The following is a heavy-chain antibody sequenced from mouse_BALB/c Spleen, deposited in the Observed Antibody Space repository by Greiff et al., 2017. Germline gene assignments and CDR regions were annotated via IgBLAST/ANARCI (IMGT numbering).Heavy chain of an antibody. CDR1: GYTFTSYW. CDR3: GRETTATGYFDV. D-gene: IGHD1-2*01. Sequence: VQLQQSGAELAKPGASVKMSCKASGYTFTSYWMHWVKQRPGQGLEWIGYINPSTGYTEYNQKFKDKATLTADKSSSTAYMQLSSLTSEDSAVYYCGRETTATGYFDVWGAGTTVTVSS. V-gene: IGHV1-7*01. CDR2: INPSTGYT. J-gene: IGHJ1*01.